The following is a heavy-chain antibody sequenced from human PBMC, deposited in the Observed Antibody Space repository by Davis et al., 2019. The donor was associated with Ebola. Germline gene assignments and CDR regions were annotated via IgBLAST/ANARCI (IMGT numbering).Heavy chain of an antibody. V-gene: IGHV1-8*02. Sequence: AASVKVSCKASGYTFTSYGISWVRQAPGQGLEWMGWMNPKTGNTGYAQKFQGRVTMTRDTSITTAYMELSSLTSEDTAVYYCVRYPPSNWNEFDYWGQGTLVTVSS. CDR3: VRYPPSNWNEFDY. CDR1: GYTFTSYG. CDR2: MNPKTGNT. J-gene: IGHJ4*02. D-gene: IGHD1-20*01.